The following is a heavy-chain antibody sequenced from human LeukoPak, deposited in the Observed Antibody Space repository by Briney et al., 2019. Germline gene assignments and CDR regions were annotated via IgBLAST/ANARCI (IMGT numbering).Heavy chain of an antibody. J-gene: IGHJ4*02. CDR3: ARGIAAAGTYYFDY. D-gene: IGHD6-13*01. CDR1: GYTFTSYY. Sequence: ASVKVSCKASGYTFTSYYMHWVRQAPGQGLEWMGIINPSGGSTSYAQKFQGRVTITADESTSTAYMELSSLRSEDTAVYYCARGIAAAGTYYFDYWGQGTLVTVSS. V-gene: IGHV1-46*01. CDR2: INPSGGST.